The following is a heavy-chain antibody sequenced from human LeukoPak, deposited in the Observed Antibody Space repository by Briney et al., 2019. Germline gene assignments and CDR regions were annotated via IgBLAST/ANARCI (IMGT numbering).Heavy chain of an antibody. V-gene: IGHV4-34*01. CDR1: GGSFSGYY. CDR3: ASLRDGYNLIVY. CDR2: INHSGST. J-gene: IGHJ4*02. D-gene: IGHD5-24*01. Sequence: SETLSLTCAVYGGSFSGYYWSWIRQPPGKGLEWIGEINHSGSTNYNPSLKSRVTIPVDTSKNQFSLKLRSVTAADTAVYYCASLRDGYNLIVYWGQGTLVTVSS.